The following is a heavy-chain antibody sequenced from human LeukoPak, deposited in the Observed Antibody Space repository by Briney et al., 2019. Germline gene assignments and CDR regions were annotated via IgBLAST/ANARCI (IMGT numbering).Heavy chain of an antibody. D-gene: IGHD1-1*01. CDR1: GYTFSHFS. Sequence: GGSLRLSCTASGYTFSHFSMNWVRLAPGKGLQWVSFISGSSKTIYYGDSVKGRFTISRDSAKNTLYVQMNSLRAEDTAVYYCTRDWRKAGMDVWGQGTTVTVSS. CDR2: ISGSSKTI. CDR3: TRDWRKAGMDV. V-gene: IGHV3-48*04. J-gene: IGHJ6*02.